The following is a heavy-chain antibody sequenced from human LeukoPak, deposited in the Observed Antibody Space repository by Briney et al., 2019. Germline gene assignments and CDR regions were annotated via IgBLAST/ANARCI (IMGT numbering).Heavy chain of an antibody. J-gene: IGHJ4*02. V-gene: IGHV3-74*01. CDR1: GFTFSSYA. Sequence: GGSLRLSCAASGFTFSSYAMHWVRQAPGMGLVWVSRLPPDELGIIYADSVKGRFTVSGDNAKNTVYLQMNNLRVDDTAMYYCVGTIASRGSEYWGQGALVTVSS. D-gene: IGHD6-6*01. CDR2: LPPDELGI. CDR3: VGTIASRGSEY.